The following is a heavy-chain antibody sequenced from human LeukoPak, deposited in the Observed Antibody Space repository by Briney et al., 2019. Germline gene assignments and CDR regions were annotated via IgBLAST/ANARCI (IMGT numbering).Heavy chain of an antibody. Sequence: GGSLRLSCAASGFTFSSYAMSWVRQAPGKGLEWVSAISASAGSTYYADSVKGRFTISRDNSKNTLYLQMNSLRAEDTAVYFCAKDHSSGWQDKYFQHWGQGTLVPVPS. CDR3: AKDHSSGWQDKYFQH. D-gene: IGHD6-19*01. CDR2: ISASAGST. V-gene: IGHV3-23*01. J-gene: IGHJ1*01. CDR1: GFTFSSYA.